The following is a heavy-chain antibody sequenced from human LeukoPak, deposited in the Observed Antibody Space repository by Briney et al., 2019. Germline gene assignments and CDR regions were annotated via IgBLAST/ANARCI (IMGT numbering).Heavy chain of an antibody. Sequence: GGSLRLSCVASGFVFSTYSISWVRQAPGKGLEWVSSIYGSGSKTFYADSVKGRFTISRDNAKNTLYLQMNSLRAEDTAVYYCAREYGGYYPNPIDYWGQGTLVTVSS. CDR2: IYGSGSKT. CDR3: AREYGGYYPNPIDY. V-gene: IGHV3-21*01. D-gene: IGHD1-26*01. J-gene: IGHJ4*02. CDR1: GFVFSTYS.